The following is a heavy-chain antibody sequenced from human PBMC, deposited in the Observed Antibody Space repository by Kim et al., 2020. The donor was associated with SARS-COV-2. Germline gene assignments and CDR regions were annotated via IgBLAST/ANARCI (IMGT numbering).Heavy chain of an antibody. Sequence: GGSLRLSCAASGFTFSSYAMSWVRQAPGKGLEWVSAISGSGGSTYYADSVKGRFTISRDNSKNTLYLQMNSLRAEDTAVYYCAKERPYCTNGVCYVFGRRYYFDYRGQGTLVTVSS. D-gene: IGHD2-8*01. J-gene: IGHJ4*02. CDR3: AKERPYCTNGVCYVFGRRYYFDY. CDR1: GFTFSSYA. V-gene: IGHV3-23*01. CDR2: ISGSGGST.